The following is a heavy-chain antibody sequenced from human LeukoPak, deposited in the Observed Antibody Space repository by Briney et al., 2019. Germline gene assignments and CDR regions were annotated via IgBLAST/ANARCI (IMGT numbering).Heavy chain of an antibody. J-gene: IGHJ4*02. CDR3: VKDGAKPAAGYYFDY. CDR1: AFTFRSYA. D-gene: IGHD6-13*01. V-gene: IGHV3-30*18. CDR2: IASDGKDK. Sequence: PWGSLRLSCEASAFTFRSYAMHWLRQAPGRGVEWVAGIASDGKDKHLADSVKGRFAISRDNSRNTLYLQMNSLTAEDTAVYYCVKDGAKPAAGYYFDYWGQGTPVTVSS.